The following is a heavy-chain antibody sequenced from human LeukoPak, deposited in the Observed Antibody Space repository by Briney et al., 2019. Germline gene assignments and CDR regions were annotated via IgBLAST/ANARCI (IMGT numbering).Heavy chain of an antibody. Sequence: GGSLRLSCEASGFSFSSYRMSWVRQSPGKGLEWVATIKQDESETYYVDSVKGRSTISRDNAKNSLFLQMNSVRAEDTAVYYCARVFAYDFWSGYYIDYWGRGTPVPVSS. CDR2: IKQDESET. CDR1: GFSFSSYR. D-gene: IGHD3-3*01. V-gene: IGHV3-7*01. J-gene: IGHJ4*02. CDR3: ARVFAYDFWSGYYIDY.